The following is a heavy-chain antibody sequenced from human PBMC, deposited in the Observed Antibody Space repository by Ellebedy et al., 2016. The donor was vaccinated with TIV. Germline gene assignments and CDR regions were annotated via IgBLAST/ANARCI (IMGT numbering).Heavy chain of an antibody. CDR2: ISSSSSTI. D-gene: IGHD3-9*01. Sequence: GESLKISCAASGFTFSSYSMNWVRQAPGKGLEWVSYISSSSSTIYYADSVKGRFTISRDNAKNSLYLQMNSLRAEDTAVYYCACRRGDFDRLPSPIDYWGQGTLVTVSS. CDR1: GFTFSSYS. CDR3: ACRRGDFDRLPSPIDY. V-gene: IGHV3-48*04. J-gene: IGHJ4*02.